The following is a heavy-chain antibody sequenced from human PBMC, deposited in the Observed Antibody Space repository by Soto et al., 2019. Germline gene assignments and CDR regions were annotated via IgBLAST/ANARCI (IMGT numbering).Heavy chain of an antibody. Sequence: EVQLLESGGGLVQPGGSLRLSCAASGFTFSSYAMSWVRQAPGKGLEWVSAISGSGGSTYYADSVKGRFTISRDNSKNPLYLQMNSLRAEDTAVYYCASPVWGRVATRKPFDYWGQGTLVTVSS. CDR2: ISGSGGST. CDR1: GFTFSSYA. CDR3: ASPVWGRVATRKPFDY. V-gene: IGHV3-23*01. D-gene: IGHD5-12*01. J-gene: IGHJ4*02.